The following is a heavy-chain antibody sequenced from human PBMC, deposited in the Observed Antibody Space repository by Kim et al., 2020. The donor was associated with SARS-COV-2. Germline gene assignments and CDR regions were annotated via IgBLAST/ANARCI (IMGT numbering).Heavy chain of an antibody. CDR3: TRDRWSDS. CDR2: INSSSSVI. J-gene: IGHJ5*01. V-gene: IGHV3-48*02. Sequence: GGSLRLSCVASGFAFSDYSMNWVRQAPGKGLEWISYINSSSSVIYYADSVTGRFTISRDNAKNSLYLQMNNLRDEDTAVYFCTRDRWSDSWGQGTLVTVSS. CDR1: GFAFSDYS. D-gene: IGHD1-1*01.